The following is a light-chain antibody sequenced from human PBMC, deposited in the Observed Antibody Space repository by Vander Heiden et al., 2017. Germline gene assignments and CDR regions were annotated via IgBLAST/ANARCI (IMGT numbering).Light chain of an antibody. V-gene: IGKV1-5*01. CDR2: DAS. J-gene: IGKJ4*01. Sequence: DIQMTQSPSTLSASVGDRVTITCRASQSISSWFAWYQQKPGKAPKLLIDDASRLESGVPSRFSGSGSGTEFTLTISSLQPDDFATYYCQHENSSSITVGRGTKVEIK. CDR1: QSISSW. CDR3: QHENSSSIT.